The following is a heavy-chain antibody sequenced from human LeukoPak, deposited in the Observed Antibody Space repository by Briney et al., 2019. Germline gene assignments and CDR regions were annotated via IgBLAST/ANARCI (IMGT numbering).Heavy chain of an antibody. J-gene: IGHJ4*02. CDR2: INPNSGGT. D-gene: IGHD3-3*01. V-gene: IGHV1-2*02. Sequence: GASVKVSCKASGYTFTGYYIHWVRQAPGQGLEWMGWINPNSGGTSYAQKFQGRVTMTRDTSISTVYMELNRLRSDDTAVFYCARGSGGPPQVLDHWGQGTLVTVSS. CDR3: ARGSGGPPQVLDH. CDR1: GYTFTGYY.